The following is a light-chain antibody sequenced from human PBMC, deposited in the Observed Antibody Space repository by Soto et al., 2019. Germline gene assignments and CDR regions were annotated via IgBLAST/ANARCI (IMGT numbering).Light chain of an antibody. J-gene: IGKJ3*01. CDR3: QQYYSTLFT. CDR2: WAA. V-gene: IGKV4-1*01. CDR1: QSVLYSSNNKTS. Sequence: DIVMTQSPDSLAVSLGERATINCKSSQSVLYSSNNKTSLAWYQQKPGQPPKLLIYWAATRESGVPDRFSGSGSGTDFTLTFNSLQSEDVAVYYCQQYYSTLFTFGPGTKVDIK.